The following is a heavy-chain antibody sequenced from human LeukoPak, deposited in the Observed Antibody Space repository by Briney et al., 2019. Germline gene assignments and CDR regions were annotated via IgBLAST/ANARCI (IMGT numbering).Heavy chain of an antibody. D-gene: IGHD4/OR15-4a*01. CDR2: IYYSGST. CDR1: GGSISSYY. CDR3: ARANYGFLYYFDY. Sequence: SETLSLTCTVSGGSISSYYWSWIRQPPGKGLEWIGYIYYSGSTNYNPSLKSRVTISVDTSKNQFSLKLSSVTAADTAVYYCARANYGFLYYFDYWGQGTLVTVSS. V-gene: IGHV4-59*01. J-gene: IGHJ4*02.